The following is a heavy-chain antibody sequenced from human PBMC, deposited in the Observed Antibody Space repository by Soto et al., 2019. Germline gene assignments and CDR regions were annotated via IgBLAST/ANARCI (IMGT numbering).Heavy chain of an antibody. D-gene: IGHD3-22*01. J-gene: IGHJ5*02. CDR1: GGSVSSGSYY. V-gene: IGHV4-61*01. CDR2: IYYSGST. CDR3: ARGRYYYDSSGYYPTNWFDP. Sequence: PSETLSLTCTVSGGSVSSGSYYWSWIRQPPGKGLEWIGYIYYSGSTNYNPSLKSRVTISADTSKNQFSLKLSSVTAADTAVYYCARGRYYYDSSGYYPTNWFDPWGQGTLVTVSS.